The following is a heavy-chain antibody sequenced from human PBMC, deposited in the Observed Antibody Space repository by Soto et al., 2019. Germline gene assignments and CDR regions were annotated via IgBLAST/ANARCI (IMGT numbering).Heavy chain of an antibody. Sequence: GXSVKVSCKASVYTFTSYYMHWVRQAPGQGLEWMGIINPSGGSTSYAQKFQGRVTMTRDTSTSTVYMELSSLRSEDTAVYYCARDLLRVVIANRFDHWGQGTLVTVSS. V-gene: IGHV1-46*01. CDR2: INPSGGST. D-gene: IGHD3-3*01. J-gene: IGHJ5*02. CDR1: VYTFTSYY. CDR3: ARDLLRVVIANRFDH.